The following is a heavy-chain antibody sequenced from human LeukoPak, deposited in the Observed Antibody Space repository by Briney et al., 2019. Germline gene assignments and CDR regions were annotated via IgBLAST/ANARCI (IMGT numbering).Heavy chain of an antibody. D-gene: IGHD3-22*01. V-gene: IGHV4-39*01. CDR3: ARPTYYYDSSGYSVAFDI. J-gene: IGHJ3*02. Sequence: SETLSLTCTVSGGSISSYYWGWIRQPPGKGLEWIGSIYYSGSTYYNPSLKSRVTISVDTSKNQFSLKLSSVTAADTAVYYCARPTYYYDSSGYSVAFDIWGQGTMVTVSS. CDR2: IYYSGST. CDR1: GGSISSYY.